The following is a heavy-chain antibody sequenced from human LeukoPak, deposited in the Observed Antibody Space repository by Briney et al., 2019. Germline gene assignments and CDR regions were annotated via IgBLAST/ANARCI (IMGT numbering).Heavy chain of an antibody. V-gene: IGHV3-48*04. D-gene: IGHD1-14*01. J-gene: IGHJ6*02. Sequence: PGGSLRLSCAASGFTVSSYSMNWVRQVPGKGLEWVSHISSSGSMIWYGESVKGRFTISRDNAKNSLYLQMNSLRGEDTAVYFCARFRSTYYYGMDVWGQGTTVTVSS. CDR3: ARFRSTYYYGMDV. CDR2: ISSSGSMI. CDR1: GFTVSSYS.